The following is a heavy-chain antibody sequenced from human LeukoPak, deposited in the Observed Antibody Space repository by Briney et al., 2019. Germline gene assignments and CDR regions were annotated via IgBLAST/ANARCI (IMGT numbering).Heavy chain of an antibody. V-gene: IGHV4-30-2*01. CDR3: ARSRIAADYYYYGMDV. D-gene: IGHD6-13*01. Sequence: SQTLSLTCAVSGGPISSGGYSWSWIRQPPGKGLEWIGHIYHSGSTYYNPSLKSRVTISVDRSKNQFSLKLSSVTAADTAVYYCARSRIAADYYYYGMDVWGQGTTVTVSS. CDR1: GGPISSGGYS. CDR2: IYHSGST. J-gene: IGHJ6*02.